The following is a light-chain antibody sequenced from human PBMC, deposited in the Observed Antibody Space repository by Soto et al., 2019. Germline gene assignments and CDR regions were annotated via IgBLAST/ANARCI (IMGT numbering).Light chain of an antibody. Sequence: DIQMTQSPSSLSASIGDRVTITCRATEGINNYLAWFQQKPGKVPKLLIYAASTLQSGVPSRFSGSGSGTDFTLTISSMQPDDFATYYCQQYNGYSRTFGQGTKVDIK. CDR2: AAS. V-gene: IGKV1-27*01. CDR1: EGINNY. CDR3: QQYNGYSRT. J-gene: IGKJ1*01.